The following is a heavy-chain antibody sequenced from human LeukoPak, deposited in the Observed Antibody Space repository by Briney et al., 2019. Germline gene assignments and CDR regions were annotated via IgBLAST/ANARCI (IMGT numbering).Heavy chain of an antibody. Sequence: GGSLRLSCAASGFTFSSYSMNWVRQAPGKGLEWVSSISRSSSYIYYADSVKGRFTISRDNAKNSLYLQMNSLRAEDTAVYYCARVAIGGSYEASYYYYYGMDVWGQGTTVTVSS. V-gene: IGHV3-21*01. J-gene: IGHJ6*02. CDR3: ARVAIGGSYEASYYYYYGMDV. CDR1: GFTFSSYS. D-gene: IGHD1-26*01. CDR2: ISRSSSYI.